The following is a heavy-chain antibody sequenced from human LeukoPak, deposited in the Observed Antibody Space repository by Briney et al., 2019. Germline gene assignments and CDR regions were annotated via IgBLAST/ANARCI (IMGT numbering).Heavy chain of an antibody. Sequence: GRSLRLSCADSRFTLVDYALHWVRPAPWKGLEGVSGISWNSGSIGYADSVKGRFTISRDNAKISLYLQMNSLRAEDTALYYCAKDTGRTYYYDSSCFFDYWGQGTLVTDSS. CDR3: AKDTGRTYYYDSSCFFDY. D-gene: IGHD3-22*01. CDR1: RFTLVDYA. V-gene: IGHV3-9*01. J-gene: IGHJ4*02. CDR2: ISWNSGSI.